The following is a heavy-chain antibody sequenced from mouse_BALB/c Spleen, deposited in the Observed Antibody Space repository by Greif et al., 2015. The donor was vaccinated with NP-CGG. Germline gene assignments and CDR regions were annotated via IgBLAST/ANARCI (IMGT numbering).Heavy chain of an antibody. CDR2: IRSKSNNYAT. J-gene: IGHJ4*01. D-gene: IGHD2-4*01. CDR3: VRGNTMMTTYAMDY. Sequence: VQLKESGGGLVQPKGSLKLSCAASGFTFNTYAMNWVRQAPGTGLEWVARIRSKSNNYATYYADSVKDRFTISRDDSQSMLYLQMNNLKTEDTAMYYCVRGNTMMTTYAMDYWGQGTSVTVSS. V-gene: IGHV10-1*02. CDR1: GFTFNTYA.